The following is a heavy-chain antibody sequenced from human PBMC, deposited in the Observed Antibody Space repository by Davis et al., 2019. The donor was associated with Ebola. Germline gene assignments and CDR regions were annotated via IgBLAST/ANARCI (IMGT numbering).Heavy chain of an antibody. CDR2: IYYSGST. Sequence: SETLSLTCTVSGGSISSGDYYWSWIRQPPGKGLEWIGYIYYSGSTYYNPSLKSRVTISVDTSKNQFSLKLSSVTAADTAVYYCARGRGEDIVLFNALGWFDPWGQGTLVTVSS. CDR3: ARGRGEDIVLFNALGWFDP. J-gene: IGHJ5*02. V-gene: IGHV4-30-4*01. D-gene: IGHD2-15*01. CDR1: GGSISSGDYY.